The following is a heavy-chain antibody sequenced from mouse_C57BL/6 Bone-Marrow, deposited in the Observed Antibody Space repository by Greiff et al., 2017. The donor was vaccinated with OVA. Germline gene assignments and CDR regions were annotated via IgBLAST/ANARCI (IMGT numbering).Heavy chain of an antibody. CDR1: GFTFSDYG. Sequence: DVMLVESGGGLVQPGGSLKLSCAASGFTFSDYGMAWVRQAPRKGPEWVAFISNLAYSIYYADTVTGRFTISRENAKNTLYREMSSLRSEDTAMYYCARRGGEADYFDYWGQGTTLTVSS. V-gene: IGHV5-15*04. CDR3: ARRGGEADYFDY. J-gene: IGHJ2*01. CDR2: ISNLAYSI.